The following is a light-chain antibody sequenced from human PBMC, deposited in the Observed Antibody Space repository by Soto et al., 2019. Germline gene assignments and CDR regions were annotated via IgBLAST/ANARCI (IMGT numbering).Light chain of an antibody. J-gene: IGLJ1*01. V-gene: IGLV4-69*01. CDR2: LNSDGSH. CDR1: SGHSRYA. CDR3: QTWGTGFQV. Sequence: QLVLTQSPSASASLGASVKLTCTLSSGHSRYAIAWHQQQPEKSPRYLMKLNSDGSHSKGDGIPDRFSGSSSGAERYLTISSLQSEDEADYYCQTWGTGFQVCGTGTKVTVL.